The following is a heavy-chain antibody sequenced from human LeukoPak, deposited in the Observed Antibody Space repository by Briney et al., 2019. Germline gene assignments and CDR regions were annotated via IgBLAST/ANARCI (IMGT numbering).Heavy chain of an antibody. J-gene: IGHJ4*02. CDR3: AREIVVVSFDY. D-gene: IGHD3-22*01. CDR2: ISSSSSYI. CDR1: GFTFSSYS. Sequence: GGSLRLSCAASGFTFSSYSMNWVRQAPGKGLEWVSSISSSSSYIYYADSVRGRFTISRDNAKNSLYLQMNSLRAEDTAVYYCAREIVVVSFDYWGQGTLVTVSS. V-gene: IGHV3-21*01.